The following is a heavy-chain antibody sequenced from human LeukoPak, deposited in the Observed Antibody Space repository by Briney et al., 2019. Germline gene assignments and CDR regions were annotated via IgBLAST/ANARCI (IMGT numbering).Heavy chain of an antibody. CDR3: ARVAGGYCSSTSCYGGWFDP. V-gene: IGHV1-18*01. CDR1: GYTFTSYG. Sequence: ASVKVSCKASGYTFTSYGISWVRQAPGQGLEWMEWISAYNGNTNYAQKLQGRVTMTTDTSTSTAYMELRSLRSDDTAVYYCARVAGGYCSSTSCYGGWFDPWGQGTLVTVSS. J-gene: IGHJ5*02. CDR2: ISAYNGNT. D-gene: IGHD2-2*01.